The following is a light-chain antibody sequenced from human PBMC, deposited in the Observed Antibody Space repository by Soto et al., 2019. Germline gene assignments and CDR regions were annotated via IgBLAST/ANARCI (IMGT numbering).Light chain of an antibody. CDR3: CSYAGSSTYV. J-gene: IGLJ1*01. V-gene: IGLV2-23*02. CDR2: EVS. Sequence: QSGPTQPCFVAGFSGQSITIPWPGTSNYFGSYNLFPWYQQHPGKAPKLMIYEVSKRPSGVSNRFSGSKSGNTASLTISGLQAEDEADYYCCSYAGSSTYVFGTGTKVTVL. CDR1: SNYFGSYNL.